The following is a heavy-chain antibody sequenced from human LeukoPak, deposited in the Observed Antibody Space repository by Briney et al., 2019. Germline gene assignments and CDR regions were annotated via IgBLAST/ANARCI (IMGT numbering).Heavy chain of an antibody. J-gene: IGHJ4*02. D-gene: IGHD3-9*01. CDR2: ISANSGDT. V-gene: IGHV1-18*01. CDR3: ARDKRYAFDN. CDR1: GYTFSSHG. Sequence: ASVKVSCKTAGYTFSSHGISWVRQAPGQGLEWMGWISANSGDTKFAQKFQGRVTMTTETSTNTAYMELRSVRFDDTAIYYCARDKRYAFDNWGQGTLVSVSS.